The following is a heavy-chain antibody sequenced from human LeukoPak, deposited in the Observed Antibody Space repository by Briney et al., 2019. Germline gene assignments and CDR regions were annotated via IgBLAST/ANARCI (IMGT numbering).Heavy chain of an antibody. CDR2: INTHTGNT. D-gene: IGHD2-15*01. CDR3: ARGPGGCSGGTCYHDY. V-gene: IGHV1-18*01. CDR1: GYTFSTYD. J-gene: IGHJ4*02. Sequence: GASVKVSCKASGYTFSTYDISWVRQAPGLGPEWMGWINTHTGNTKSAQNFQGRVTMTTDTSTATAYMELGSLGPDDTAVYYCARGPGGCSGGTCYHDYWGQGTLVTVSS.